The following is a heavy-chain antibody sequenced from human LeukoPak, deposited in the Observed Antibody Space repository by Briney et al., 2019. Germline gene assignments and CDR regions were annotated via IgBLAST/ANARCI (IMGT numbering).Heavy chain of an antibody. D-gene: IGHD3-22*01. CDR1: GGTFSSYA. J-gene: IGHJ6*02. CDR2: IIPILGIA. V-gene: IGHV1-69*04. CDR3: ARERIHSGYDSSGYYYYYYGMDV. Sequence: SVKVSCKASGGTFSSYAISWVRQAPGQGLGWMGRIIPILGIANYAQKFQGRVTITADKSTSTAYRELSSLRSEDTAVYYCARERIHSGYDSSGYYYYYYGMDVLGQGTTVTVSS.